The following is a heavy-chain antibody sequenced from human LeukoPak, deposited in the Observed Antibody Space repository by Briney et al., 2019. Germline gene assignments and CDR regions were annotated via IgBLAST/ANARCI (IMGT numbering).Heavy chain of an antibody. J-gene: IGHJ3*02. CDR3: ARLHTAMVRGVLDAFDI. D-gene: IGHD3-10*01. CDR2: ISSNGGST. V-gene: IGHV3-64*01. Sequence: PGGSLRLSCAASGFTFSSYAMHWVRQAPGKGLEYVSAISSNGGSTYYANSVKGRFTISRDNSKNTLYLQMGSLRAEDMAVYYCARLHTAMVRGVLDAFDIWGQGTMVTVSS. CDR1: GFTFSSYA.